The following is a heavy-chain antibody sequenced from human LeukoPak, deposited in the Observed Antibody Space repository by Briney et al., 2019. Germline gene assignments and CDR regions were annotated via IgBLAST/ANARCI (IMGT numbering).Heavy chain of an antibody. D-gene: IGHD6-13*01. CDR3: AATQGLAAAAYY. CDR1: GYTFTSYG. Sequence: ASVKVSCKASGYTFTSYGISWVRQAPGQGLEWMGWISAYNGNTNYAQKLQGRVTMTTDTSISTAYMELSRLRSDDTAVYYCAATQGLAAAAYYWGQGTLVTVSS. J-gene: IGHJ4*02. V-gene: IGHV1-18*01. CDR2: ISAYNGNT.